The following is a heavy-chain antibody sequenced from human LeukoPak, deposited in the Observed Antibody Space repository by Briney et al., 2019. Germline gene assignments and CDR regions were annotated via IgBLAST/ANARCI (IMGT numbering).Heavy chain of an antibody. D-gene: IGHD3-10*01. CDR2: ISSSSSYI. Sequence: GGSLRLSCAASGFTFSSYSMNWVRQAPGKGLEWVSSISSSSSYIYYADSVKGRFTISRDNAKNSLYLQMNSLRAEDTAVYYCARDLTPKLRGVMGWFDPWGRGTLVTVSS. CDR3: ARDLTPKLRGVMGWFDP. CDR1: GFTFSSYS. V-gene: IGHV3-21*01. J-gene: IGHJ5*02.